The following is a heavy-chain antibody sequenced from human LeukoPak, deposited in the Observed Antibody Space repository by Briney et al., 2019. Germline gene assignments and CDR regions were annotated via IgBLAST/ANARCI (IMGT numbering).Heavy chain of an antibody. CDR1: GGSISSYY. V-gene: IGHV4-59*01. CDR3: ARWDVRVITPYYYYYGMDV. CDR2: IYYSGST. D-gene: IGHD3-22*01. J-gene: IGHJ6*02. Sequence: PETLSLTCTVSGGSISSYYWSWIRQPPGKGLEWIGYIYYSGSTNYNPSLKSRVTISVDTSKNQFSLKLSSVTAADTAVYYCARWDVRVITPYYYYYGMDVWGQGTTVTVSS.